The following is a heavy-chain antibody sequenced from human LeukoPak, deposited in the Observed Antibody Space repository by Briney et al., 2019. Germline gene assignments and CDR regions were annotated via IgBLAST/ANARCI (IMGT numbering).Heavy chain of an antibody. V-gene: IGHV3-30*02. CDR3: ARSRAPTADPDAFDI. Sequence: GGSLRLSCAASGFTFSSYAMSWVRQAPGKGLEWVAFIRYGGSKEFYADSVKGRFTISRDNSKSSLYLQMNSLRPEDTALYYCARSRAPTADPDAFDIWGQGTMVTVSS. J-gene: IGHJ3*02. CDR2: IRYGGSKE. CDR1: GFTFSSYA. D-gene: IGHD1-14*01.